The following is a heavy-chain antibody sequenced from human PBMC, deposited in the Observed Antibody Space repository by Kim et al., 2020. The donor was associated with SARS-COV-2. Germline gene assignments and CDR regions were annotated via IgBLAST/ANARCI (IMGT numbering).Heavy chain of an antibody. D-gene: IGHD6-13*01. Sequence: SVKVSCKASGGTFSSYAISWVRQAPGQGLEWMGGIIPIFGTANYAQKFQGRVTITADESTSTAYMELSSLRSEDTAVYYCASSASLLQEFSGYSSSWCLDYWGQGTLVTVSS. CDR1: GGTFSSYA. CDR2: IIPIFGTA. CDR3: ASSASLLQEFSGYSSSWCLDY. J-gene: IGHJ4*02. V-gene: IGHV1-69*13.